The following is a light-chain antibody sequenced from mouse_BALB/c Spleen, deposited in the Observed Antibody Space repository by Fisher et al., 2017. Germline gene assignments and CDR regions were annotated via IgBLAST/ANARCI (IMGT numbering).Light chain of an antibody. CDR2: LTS. CDR1: SSVSY. CDR3: QQFTSSPLT. Sequence: IVMTQSPALMSASPGEKVTMTCSASSSVSYMYWYQQKPRSSPKPWIYLTSNLASGVPARFSGSGSGTSYSLTISRMEAEDAATYYCQQFTSSPLTFGAGTKL. V-gene: IGKV4-68*01. J-gene: IGKJ5*01.